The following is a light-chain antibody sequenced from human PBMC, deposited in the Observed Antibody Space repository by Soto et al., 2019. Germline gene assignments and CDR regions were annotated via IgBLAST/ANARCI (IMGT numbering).Light chain of an antibody. CDR3: QQYVSSVT. V-gene: IGKV3-20*01. Sequence: EIVLTQPPGSLSLSPGERATLSCRASQSVDSSFFAWYQKKPGQAPRLLIYGAYKRATGIPDRFSGSGYGTDFTLTISSLEPEDFAVYYCQQYVSSVTFGQGTKVEIK. J-gene: IGKJ1*01. CDR1: QSVDSSF. CDR2: GAY.